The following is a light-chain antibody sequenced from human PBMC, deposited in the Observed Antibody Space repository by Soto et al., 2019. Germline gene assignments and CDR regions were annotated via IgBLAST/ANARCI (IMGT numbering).Light chain of an antibody. CDR2: EVT. J-gene: IGLJ2*01. V-gene: IGLV2-8*01. Sequence: QSALTQPPSASGSPGQSVTIPRTGTRSDVGDYNYVSWYQQHPGKAPKLLIYEVTKRPSGVPDRFSGSKSANTASLTVSGLQAEDEADYYCSSYAGSDNFEVFGGGTKLTVL. CDR1: RSDVGDYNY. CDR3: SSYAGSDNFEV.